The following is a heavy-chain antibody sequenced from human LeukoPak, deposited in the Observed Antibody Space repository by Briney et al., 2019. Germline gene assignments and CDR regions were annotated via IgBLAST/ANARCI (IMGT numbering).Heavy chain of an antibody. V-gene: IGHV3-21*01. J-gene: IGHJ4*02. Sequence: GGSLRLSCAASGFTFSSHNMNWVRQAPGKGLEWVSSISGRGNYIFYADSVKGRFTISRDSAKNSLYLQMNSLRAEDTAVYYCAGQGYSSGWFQGYWGQGTLVTVSS. D-gene: IGHD6-19*01. CDR2: ISGRGNYI. CDR3: AGQGYSSGWFQGY. CDR1: GFTFSSHN.